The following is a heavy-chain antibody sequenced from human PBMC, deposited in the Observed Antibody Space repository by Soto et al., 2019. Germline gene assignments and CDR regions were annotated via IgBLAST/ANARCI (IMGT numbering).Heavy chain of an antibody. CDR2: IIPIFGTA. Sequence: QVQLVQSGAEVKKPGSSVKVSCKASGGTFSSYAISWVRQAPGQGLEWMGGIIPIFGTANYEQKFQGRVTITEDESTSTAYMELSSLRSEDTAVYYCASPAVAATCYYGMDVWGQGTTVTVSS. D-gene: IGHD1-26*01. CDR3: ASPAVAATCYYGMDV. CDR1: GGTFSSYA. V-gene: IGHV1-69*12. J-gene: IGHJ6*02.